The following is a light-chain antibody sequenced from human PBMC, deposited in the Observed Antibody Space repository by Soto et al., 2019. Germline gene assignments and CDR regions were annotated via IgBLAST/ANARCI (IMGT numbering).Light chain of an antibody. J-gene: IGKJ4*01. CDR1: QSVSSY. CDR2: GAS. V-gene: IGKV3-11*01. CDR3: QQLSSYPST. Sequence: ETLMTQSPATLSLSPGESATLSGRASQSVSSYLAWYQQKPGQAPRLLIYGASSRATGIPDRFSGSGSGTDFTLTISGLQPEDFATYYCQQLSSYPSTFGGGTKVDIK.